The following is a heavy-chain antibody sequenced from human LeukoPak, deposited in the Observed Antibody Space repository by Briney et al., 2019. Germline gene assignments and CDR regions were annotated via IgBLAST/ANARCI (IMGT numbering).Heavy chain of an antibody. CDR3: ARVRKGIYYFDY. CDR2: INPNSGGT. CDR1: GYTFTGHY. V-gene: IGHV1-2*02. J-gene: IGHJ4*02. Sequence: ASVKVSCKASGYTFTGHYMHWVRQAPGQGLEWMGWINPNSGGTNYAQKFQGRVTMTRDTSISTAYMELSRLRSDDTAVYYCARVRKGIYYFDYWGQGTLVTVSS.